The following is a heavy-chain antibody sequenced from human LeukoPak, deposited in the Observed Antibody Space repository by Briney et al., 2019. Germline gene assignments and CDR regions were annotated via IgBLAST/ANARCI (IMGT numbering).Heavy chain of an antibody. Sequence: SVKVSCKASGGTFSSYAISWVRQAPGQGLEWMGRIIPILGIANYAQKFQGRVTITADKSTSTAYMELSSLRSEDTAMYYCAREYYYDSSGYYLDYWGQGTLVTVSS. CDR1: GGTFSSYA. J-gene: IGHJ4*02. CDR2: IIPILGIA. D-gene: IGHD3-22*01. V-gene: IGHV1-69*04. CDR3: AREYYYDSSGYYLDY.